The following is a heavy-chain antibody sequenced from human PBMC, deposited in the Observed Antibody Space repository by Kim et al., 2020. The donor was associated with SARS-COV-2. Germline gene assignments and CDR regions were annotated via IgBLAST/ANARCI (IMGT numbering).Heavy chain of an antibody. CDR2: T. V-gene: IGHV3-23*01. D-gene: IGHD1-26*01. CDR3: TKDWGATVFDA. J-gene: IGHJ4*02. Sequence: THYAESVRGRFTISRDNPRNAVHLEMSSLRAEDTAVYYCTKDWGATVFDAWGQGILVVVSS.